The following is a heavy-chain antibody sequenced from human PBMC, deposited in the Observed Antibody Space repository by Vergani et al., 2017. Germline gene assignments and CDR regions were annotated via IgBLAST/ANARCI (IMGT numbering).Heavy chain of an antibody. D-gene: IGHD6-13*01. J-gene: IGHJ4*02. CDR1: GYTFTSYA. Sequence: QVQLVQSGAEVKKSGASVKVSCKASGYTFTSYAMHWVRQAHGQRLEWMGWISAYNGNTNYAQELQGRVTMTTDTSTSTAYMELRSLRSDDTAVYYCARYHGTGRTAVTDGDYWGQGALVTVSS. CDR2: ISAYNGNT. V-gene: IGHV1-3*01. CDR3: ARYHGTGRTAVTDGDY.